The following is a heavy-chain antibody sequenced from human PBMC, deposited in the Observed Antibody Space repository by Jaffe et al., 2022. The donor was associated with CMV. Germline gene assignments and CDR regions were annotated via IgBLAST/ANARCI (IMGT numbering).Heavy chain of an antibody. J-gene: IGHJ3*02. Sequence: EVQLVESGGGLVQPGGSLRLSCSASGFTFSSYAMHWVRQAPGKGLEYVSAISSNGGSTYYADSVKGRFTISRDNSKNTLYLQMSSLRAEDTAVYYCVKLTLGIVGATSGHDAFDIWGQGTMVTVSS. D-gene: IGHD1-26*01. V-gene: IGHV3-64D*06. CDR2: ISSNGGST. CDR3: VKLTLGIVGATSGHDAFDI. CDR1: GFTFSSYA.